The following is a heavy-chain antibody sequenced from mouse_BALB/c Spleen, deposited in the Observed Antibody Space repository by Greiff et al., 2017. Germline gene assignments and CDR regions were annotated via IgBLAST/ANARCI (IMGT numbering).Heavy chain of an antibody. J-gene: IGHJ4*01. CDR3: ARDYYGSRFYAMDY. V-gene: IGHV14-3*02. CDR2: IDPANGNT. CDR1: GFNIKDTY. D-gene: IGHD1-1*01. Sequence: EVMLVESGAELVKPGASVKLSCTASGFNIKDTYMHWVKQRPEQGLEWIGRIDPANGNTKYDPKFQGKATITADTSSNTAYLQLSSLTSEDTAVYYCARDYYGSRFYAMDYWGQGTSGTVSS.